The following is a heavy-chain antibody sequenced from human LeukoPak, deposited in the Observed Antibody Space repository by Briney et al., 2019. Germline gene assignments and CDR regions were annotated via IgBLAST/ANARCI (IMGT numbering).Heavy chain of an antibody. CDR3: AKDSMVATPGWFDP. CDR1: GFTFSSYA. J-gene: IGHJ5*02. Sequence: PGGSLRLSCAASGFTFSSYAMSWVRQAPGKGLEWVSAISGSGGSTYYAGSVKGRFTISRDNSKNKLYLQMNSLRAEDTAVYYCAKDSMVATPGWFDPWGQGTLVTVSS. D-gene: IGHD4-23*01. V-gene: IGHV3-23*01. CDR2: ISGSGGST.